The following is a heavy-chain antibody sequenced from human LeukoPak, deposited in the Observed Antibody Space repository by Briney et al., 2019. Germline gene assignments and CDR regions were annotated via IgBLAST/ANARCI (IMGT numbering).Heavy chain of an antibody. J-gene: IGHJ6*02. V-gene: IGHV4-39*01. CDR1: GGSISIISYY. Sequence: SETLSLTCTVSGGSISIISYYWGWIRQPPGKGLEWIGSIYYSGATYYNPSLKGRLTISVDTSQTQFSLKLSSVTAADTAVYYCARMSCSGGSCHGYYYYGMDVWGQGTTVIVSS. CDR2: IYYSGAT. CDR3: ARMSCSGGSCHGYYYYGMDV. D-gene: IGHD2-15*01.